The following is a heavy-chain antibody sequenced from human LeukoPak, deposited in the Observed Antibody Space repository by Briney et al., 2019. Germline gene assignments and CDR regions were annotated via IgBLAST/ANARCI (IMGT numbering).Heavy chain of an antibody. V-gene: IGHV3-30*03. CDR3: ASSWAYFDS. CDR2: ISYDGSNK. D-gene: IGHD6-13*01. J-gene: IGHJ4*02. Sequence: PGGSLRLSCAASGFTFSSYGMHWVRQAPGKGLEWVAVISYDGSNKYYADSVKGRFTISRDNSKNTLCLQMNSLRAEDTAVYYCASSWAYFDSWGQGTLVTVSS. CDR1: GFTFSSYG.